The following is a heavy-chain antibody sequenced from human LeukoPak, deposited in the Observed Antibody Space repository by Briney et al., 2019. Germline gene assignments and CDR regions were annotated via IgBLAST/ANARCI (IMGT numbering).Heavy chain of an antibody. V-gene: IGHV3-30-3*01. J-gene: IGHJ3*02. CDR2: ISYDGSNN. CDR3: ASQLELDDAFDI. D-gene: IGHD1-7*01. CDR1: GLILSIYA. Sequence: PGRSLRLSCAVSGLILSIYAMHWVRHAPSKGLEWVAVISYDGSNNYYADSVKGRFTISRDNSKNTLYLQMNSLRAEDTAVYYCASQLELDDAFDIWGQGTMVTVSS.